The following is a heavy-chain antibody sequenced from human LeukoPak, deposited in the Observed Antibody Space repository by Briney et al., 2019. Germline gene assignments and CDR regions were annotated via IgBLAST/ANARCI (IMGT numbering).Heavy chain of an antibody. D-gene: IGHD3-22*01. J-gene: IGHJ4*02. CDR1: GFTVSSNY. Sequence: GSLRLSCAASGFTVSSNYMSWVRQAPGRGLEWVSTMYSGGSTYYADSVKGRFTISRDSSTNTLWLQINSLRAEDTAVYYCAKTSDYYDSFDYWGQGTLVTVSS. V-gene: IGHV3-53*01. CDR3: AKTSDYYDSFDY. CDR2: MYSGGST.